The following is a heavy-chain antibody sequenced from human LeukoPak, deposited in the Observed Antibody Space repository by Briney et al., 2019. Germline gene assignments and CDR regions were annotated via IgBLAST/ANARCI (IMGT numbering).Heavy chain of an antibody. CDR2: IGLGSGFV. V-gene: IGHV3-21*05. CDR1: GFTFSDYS. J-gene: IGHJ4*02. CDR3: ARDHNRAFDN. D-gene: IGHD1-14*01. Sequence: GGSLRLSCAASGFTFSDYSMNWVRQAPGRGLEWISYIGLGSGFVSYADSVKGRFTISSDTATESVYLQMDSLRAEDTAVYYCARDHNRAFDNWGQGTLVTVSS.